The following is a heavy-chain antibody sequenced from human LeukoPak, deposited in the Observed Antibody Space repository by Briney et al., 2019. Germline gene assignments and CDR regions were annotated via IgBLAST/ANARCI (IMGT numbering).Heavy chain of an antibody. CDR3: ARDLYSYGHFDY. D-gene: IGHD5-18*01. Sequence: GGSLRLSCAPSGFTFSNYAMHWVRQAPGKGLEWVEVISYDGSNKYYADSVKGRFTISRDNSKNTLYLQMNSLRAEDTAVYYCARDLYSYGHFDYWGQGTLVTVSS. J-gene: IGHJ4*02. CDR1: GFTFSNYA. V-gene: IGHV3-30-3*01. CDR2: ISYDGSNK.